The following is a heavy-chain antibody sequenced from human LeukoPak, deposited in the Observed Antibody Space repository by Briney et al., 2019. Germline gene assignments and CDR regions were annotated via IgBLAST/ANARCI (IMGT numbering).Heavy chain of an antibody. J-gene: IGHJ6*02. V-gene: IGHV4-4*07. CDR1: GGSISSYY. Sequence: PSETLSLTCTVSGGSISSYYWTWIRQPAGKGLEWIWRIYTSGSTNYNPSLKSRVTMSVDTSNNQFSLNLSSVTAADTAVYYCARQMIAAGKNYYGMDVWGQGTTVTVSS. CDR3: ARQMIAAGKNYYGMDV. D-gene: IGHD2-15*01. CDR2: IYTSGST.